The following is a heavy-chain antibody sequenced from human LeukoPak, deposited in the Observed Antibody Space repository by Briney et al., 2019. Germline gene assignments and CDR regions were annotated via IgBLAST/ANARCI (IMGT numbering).Heavy chain of an antibody. CDR1: GFTFRNYW. CDR3: ARGGSYGDY. CDR2: MKTDGSST. Sequence: GGSLRLSCAASGFTFRNYWMHWVRQAPGKGLVWVSSMKTDGSSTTYADSVKGRFTISRDNSKNTLYLQMNSPRAADTAVYYCARGGSYGDYWGQGTLVTVSS. D-gene: IGHD3-16*01. J-gene: IGHJ4*02. V-gene: IGHV3-74*03.